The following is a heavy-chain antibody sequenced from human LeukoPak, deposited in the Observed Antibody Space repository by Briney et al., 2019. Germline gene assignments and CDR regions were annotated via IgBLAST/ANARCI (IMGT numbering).Heavy chain of an antibody. V-gene: IGHV3-23*01. J-gene: IGHJ3*02. CDR3: AKIPDGDYDAFDI. CDR2: ISGSGGST. D-gene: IGHD4-17*01. CDR1: GFTFSSYA. Sequence: GGSLRLSCAASGFTFSSYAMSWVRQAPGKGLEWVSAISGSGGSTYYADSVKGRFTISRDNSKNMLYLQMNSLRAEDTAVYYCAKIPDGDYDAFDIWGQGTMVTVSS.